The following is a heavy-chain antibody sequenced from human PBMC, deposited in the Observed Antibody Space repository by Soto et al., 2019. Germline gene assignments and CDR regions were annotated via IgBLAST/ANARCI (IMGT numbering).Heavy chain of an antibody. V-gene: IGHV3-30-3*01. CDR3: ARGGSWRLGPNWYFDL. D-gene: IGHD3-16*01. CDR1: GFTFSSYA. Sequence: GESLKISCAASGFTFSSYAMHWVRQAPGKGLEWVAVISYDGSNKYYADSVKGRFTISRDNSKNTLYLQMNSLRAEDTAVYYCARGGSWRLGPNWYFDLWGRGTLVTVSS. CDR2: ISYDGSNK. J-gene: IGHJ2*01.